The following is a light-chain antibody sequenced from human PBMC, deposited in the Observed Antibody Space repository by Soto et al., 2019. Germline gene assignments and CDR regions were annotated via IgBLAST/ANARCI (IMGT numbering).Light chain of an antibody. Sequence: QSALTQPASVSGSPGQSITISCTGTSSDVGGYTYVSWYQQHPGKAPRLLIYDVTRRPSGVSNRFSASKSGNTASLTISGLQAEDEADYYCTSYTSTSAPGVFGGGTKLTV. CDR3: TSYTSTSAPGV. V-gene: IGLV2-14*03. CDR2: DVT. J-gene: IGLJ3*02. CDR1: SSDVGGYTY.